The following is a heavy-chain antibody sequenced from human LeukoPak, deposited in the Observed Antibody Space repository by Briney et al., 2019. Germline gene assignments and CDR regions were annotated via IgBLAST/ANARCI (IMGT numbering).Heavy chain of an antibody. D-gene: IGHD1-26*01. CDR3: ARMFGGNYYGYYFDY. V-gene: IGHV3-53*01. CDR2: LYSGGMT. J-gene: IGHJ4*02. Sequence: PGGSLRLSCAASGFTVNNYYMTWVRQPPGKGLECVSILYSGGMTYYADSVKGRFTISTDTSKNTVNLQMNSLRAEDTAIYYCARMFGGNYYGYYFDYWGQGSMLTVSS. CDR1: GFTVNNYY.